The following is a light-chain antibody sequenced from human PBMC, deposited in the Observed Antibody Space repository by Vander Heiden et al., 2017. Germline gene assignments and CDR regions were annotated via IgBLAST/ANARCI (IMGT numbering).Light chain of an antibody. CDR2: GNS. J-gene: IGLJ2*01. Sequence: QSVLTPPPSVSGAPGQRVTISCTGSSSNIGAGYDVHWYQHLPGTAPKLLIYGNSNRPSGVPDRFSGSKSGTSASLATTGLQAEDEADYYCQSYDSSMSAVVFGGGTKLTVL. V-gene: IGLV1-40*01. CDR1: SSNIGAGYD. CDR3: QSYDSSMSAVV.